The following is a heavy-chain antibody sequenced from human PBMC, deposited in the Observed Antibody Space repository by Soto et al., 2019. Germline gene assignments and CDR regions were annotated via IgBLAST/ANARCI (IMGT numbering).Heavy chain of an antibody. V-gene: IGHV1-46*01. CDR2: INPSGGST. CDR3: AREGRGGYYDSSGSLAGMDV. Sequence: GASVKVSCKASGYTFTSYYMHWVRQAPGQGLEWMGIINPSGGSTSYAQKFQGRVTMTRDTSTSTVYMELSSLRSEDTAVYYCAREGRGGYYDSSGSLAGMDVWGQGTTVTVSS. CDR1: GYTFTSYY. D-gene: IGHD3-22*01. J-gene: IGHJ6*02.